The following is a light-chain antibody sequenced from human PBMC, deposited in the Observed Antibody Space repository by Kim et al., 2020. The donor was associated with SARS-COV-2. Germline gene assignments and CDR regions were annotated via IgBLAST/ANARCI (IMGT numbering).Light chain of an antibody. V-gene: IGKV3-20*01. CDR3: QQYGSSPPWT. CDR2: GAS. J-gene: IGKJ1*01. CDR1: QSVSSSY. Sequence: PGERATLACRASQSVSSSYLAWYQQKPGQAPRLLIYGASSRATGIPDRFSGSGSGTDFTLTISRLEPEDFAVYYCQQYGSSPPWTFGQGTKVDIK.